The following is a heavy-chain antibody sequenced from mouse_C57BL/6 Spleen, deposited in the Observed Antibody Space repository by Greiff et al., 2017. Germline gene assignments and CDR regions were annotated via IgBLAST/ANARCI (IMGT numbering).Heavy chain of an antibody. D-gene: IGHD2-3*01. V-gene: IGHV1-61*01. CDR1: GYTFTSYW. CDR2: IYPSDSET. J-gene: IGHJ3*01. CDR3: AKREDDRFAY. Sequence: QVQLQQPGAELVRPGSSVKLSCKASGYTFTSYWMDWVKQRPGQGLEWIGNIYPSDSETHYNQKFKDKATLTVDKSSSTAYMQLSSLTSEDSAVYYCAKREDDRFAYWGQGTLVTVSA.